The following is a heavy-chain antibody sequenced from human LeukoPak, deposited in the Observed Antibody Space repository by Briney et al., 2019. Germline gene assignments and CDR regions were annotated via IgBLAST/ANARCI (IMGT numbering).Heavy chain of an antibody. CDR1: GGSISSSSYY. D-gene: IGHD3-22*01. CDR2: IYYSGST. J-gene: IGHJ6*03. Sequence: SETLSLTCTVSGGSISSSSYYWGWIRQPPGKGLEWIGSIYYSGSTYYNPSLKSRITISVNTAKNQFSLKLSSVTAADTAMYYCARTTYYYDSSGYYSGYYYYYYMDVWGKGTTVTISS. V-gene: IGHV4-39*01. CDR3: ARTTYYYDSSGYYSGYYYYYYMDV.